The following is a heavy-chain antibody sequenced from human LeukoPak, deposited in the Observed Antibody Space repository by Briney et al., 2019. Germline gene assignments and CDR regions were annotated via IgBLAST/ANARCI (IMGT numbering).Heavy chain of an antibody. J-gene: IGHJ6*02. CDR1: GFTFSGFW. Sequence: GGSLRLSCAVSGFTFSGFWMSWSRQAPGKGLEWVASINSDGSEGYYADVVKGRFTISRDNAKNSLYLQINSLRAEDTAVYYCARDWQRIGHGMDVWGQGTTVTVSS. V-gene: IGHV3-7*03. CDR3: ARDWQRIGHGMDV. D-gene: IGHD2-15*01. CDR2: INSDGSEG.